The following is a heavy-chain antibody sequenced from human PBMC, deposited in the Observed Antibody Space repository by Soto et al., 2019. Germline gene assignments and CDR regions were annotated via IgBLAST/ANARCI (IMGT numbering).Heavy chain of an antibody. Sequence: PSETLSLTCTVSGGSISSSSYYWGWIRQPPGKGLEWIGSIYYSRSTYYNPSLKSRVTISVDTSKNQFSLKLSSVTAADTAVFYCAGAKTYYDFWSGYFAFDYWGQGTLVTV. CDR1: GGSISSSSYY. J-gene: IGHJ4*02. CDR3: AGAKTYYDFWSGYFAFDY. V-gene: IGHV4-39*01. CDR2: IYYSRST. D-gene: IGHD3-3*01.